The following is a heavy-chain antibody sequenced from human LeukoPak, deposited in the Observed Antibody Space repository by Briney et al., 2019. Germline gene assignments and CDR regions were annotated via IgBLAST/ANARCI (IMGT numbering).Heavy chain of an antibody. CDR1: GITLSRYS. CDR2: IISSSSYI. CDR3: AGGAVRGVISVWFDP. J-gene: IGHJ5*02. V-gene: IGHV3-21*01. Sequence: RGFPRLSRAASGITLSRYSMSWGRQAPRKRLGWVSSIISSSSYIYYAHSLKGQYTISRDNPKNSLYLEMNGLRAEDTAVYYCAGGAVRGVISVWFDPWGQGTLVTVSS. D-gene: IGHD3-10*01.